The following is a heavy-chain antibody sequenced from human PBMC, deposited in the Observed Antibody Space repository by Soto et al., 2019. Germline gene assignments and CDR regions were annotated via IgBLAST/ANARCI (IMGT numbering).Heavy chain of an antibody. CDR1: GFTFSSYA. CDR2: ISGSDGST. V-gene: IGHV3-23*01. D-gene: IGHD6-13*01. CDR3: ARRSSSWYFDY. J-gene: IGHJ4*02. Sequence: EVQLLESGGGLVQPGGSLRLSCAASGFTFSSYAMNWVRQAPGKGLEWVSVISGSDGSTYYADSVKGRFTISRDNSKNKLNLQLSSLRAEETAVYYCARRSSSWYFDYWGQGTLVTVSS.